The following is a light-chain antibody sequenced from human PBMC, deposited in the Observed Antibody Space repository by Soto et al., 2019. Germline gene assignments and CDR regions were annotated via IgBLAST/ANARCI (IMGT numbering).Light chain of an antibody. J-gene: IGKJ5*01. CDR3: QQYGSSPIT. CDR1: QSVSSY. CDR2: DAS. Sequence: EIVLTQSPATRSLSPGERATLSCRASQSVSSYLAWYQQKPGQAPRLLIYDASNRATGIPDRFSGSGSGTDFTLTISRLEPEDFAVYYCQQYGSSPITFGQGTRLEIK. V-gene: IGKV3-20*01.